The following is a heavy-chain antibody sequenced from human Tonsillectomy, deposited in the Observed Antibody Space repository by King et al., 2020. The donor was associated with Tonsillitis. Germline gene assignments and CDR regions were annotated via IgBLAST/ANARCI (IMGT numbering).Heavy chain of an antibody. CDR3: AKGRGSYYEGPPYDAFYI. V-gene: IGHV3-43*01. CDR2: ISWDGGST. J-gene: IGHJ3*02. Sequence: VQLVESGGVVVQPGGSLRLSCAASGFTFDDYTMHWVRQAPGKGLEWVSLISWDGGSTYYADSVKGRFTISRDNSKNSLYLQMNSLRTEDTALYYCAKGRGSYYEGPPYDAFYIWGQGTMVTVSS. D-gene: IGHD1-26*01. CDR1: GFTFDDYT.